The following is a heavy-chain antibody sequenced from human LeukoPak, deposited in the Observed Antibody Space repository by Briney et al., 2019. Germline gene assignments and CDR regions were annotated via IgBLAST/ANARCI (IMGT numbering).Heavy chain of an antibody. CDR3: ARPAGYSGYDYVY. J-gene: IGHJ4*02. V-gene: IGHV1-18*01. CDR2: ISTYSGNT. Sequence: ASVKVSCKASGYSFTSYGISWVRQAPGQRLEWLGWISTYSGNTDYAQKLQGRVTLTADTSASTAYMALRSLTFDDTAVYYCARPAGYSGYDYVYWGQGTLVTVSS. D-gene: IGHD5-12*01. CDR1: GYSFTSYG.